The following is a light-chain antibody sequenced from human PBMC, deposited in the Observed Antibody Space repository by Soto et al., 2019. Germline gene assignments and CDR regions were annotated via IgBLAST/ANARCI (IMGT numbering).Light chain of an antibody. CDR2: DAS. V-gene: IGKV3-11*01. Sequence: EIVLTQSPATLSLSPGERATLSCRASQSVSSYLAWSQQKPGQAPRLLIYDASNRATGVPARFSGSGSVTDFTITISSLEPEDFAVYYCHQRSNWPFTCGPGTKVDVK. CDR1: QSVSSY. CDR3: HQRSNWPFT. J-gene: IGKJ3*01.